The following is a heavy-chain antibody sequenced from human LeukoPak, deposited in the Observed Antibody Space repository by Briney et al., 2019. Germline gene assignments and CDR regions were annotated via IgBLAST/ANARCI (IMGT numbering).Heavy chain of an antibody. J-gene: IGHJ4*02. V-gene: IGHV3-7*01. CDR3: ASGFLQWLY. Sequence: GGSLRLSCAASGFIFGGYWMSWVRQAPGRGLEWVANINPDGSIKYYVDSIKGRFTISRDNAKNSLYLQTNSLRAEDTAAYYCASGFLQWLYWGQGTLATVSS. D-gene: IGHD3-3*01. CDR2: INPDGSIK. CDR1: GFIFGGYW.